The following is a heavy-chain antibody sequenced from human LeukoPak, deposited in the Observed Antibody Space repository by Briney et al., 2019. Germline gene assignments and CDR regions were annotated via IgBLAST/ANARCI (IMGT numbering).Heavy chain of an antibody. J-gene: IGHJ4*02. Sequence: ASVKVSCKASGYTFTSYDINWVRQATGQGLEWMGWMNPNSGNTGYAQKFQGRVTITRNTSISTAYMELSSLRSEDTAVYYCAREDSPYYYDSSGYPSTFDYWGQGTLVTVSS. D-gene: IGHD3-22*01. CDR2: MNPNSGNT. CDR3: AREDSPYYYDSSGYPSTFDY. CDR1: GYTFTSYD. V-gene: IGHV1-8*03.